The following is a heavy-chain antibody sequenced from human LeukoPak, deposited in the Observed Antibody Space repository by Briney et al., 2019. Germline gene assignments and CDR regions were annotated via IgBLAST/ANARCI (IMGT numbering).Heavy chain of an antibody. V-gene: IGHV4-61*02. Sequence: SGTLSLTCTVSGGSISSGSYYWSWIRQPAGKGLEWIGRIYTSGSTNYNPSLKSRVTISVDTSKNQFSLKLSSVTAADTAVYYCARELYYDSSGYYFSFDYWGQGTLVTVSS. CDR3: ARELYYDSSGYYFSFDY. D-gene: IGHD3-22*01. J-gene: IGHJ4*02. CDR2: IYTSGST. CDR1: GGSISSGSYY.